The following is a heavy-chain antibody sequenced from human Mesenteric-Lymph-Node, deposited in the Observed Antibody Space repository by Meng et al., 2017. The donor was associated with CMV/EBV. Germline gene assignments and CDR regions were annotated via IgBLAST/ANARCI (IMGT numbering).Heavy chain of an antibody. V-gene: IGHV4-39*07. D-gene: IGHD3-3*01. CDR3: AREFRMTMFGVITAKGMDV. J-gene: IGHJ6*02. CDR1: GGSISSSSYY. CDR2: IYYSGST. Sequence: SETLSLTCTVSGGSISSSSYYWGWIRQPPGKGLEWIGSIYYSGSTYYNPSLKSRVTISVDTSKNQFSLNLSSVTAADTAVYYCAREFRMTMFGVITAKGMDVWGLGTTVTVSS.